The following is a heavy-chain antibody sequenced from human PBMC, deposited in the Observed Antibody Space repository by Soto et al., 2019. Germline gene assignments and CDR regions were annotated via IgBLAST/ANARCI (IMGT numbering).Heavy chain of an antibody. D-gene: IGHD6-19*01. Sequence: QVQLVESGGGVVQPGRSLRLSCAASGFTFSSYAMHWVRQAPGKGLEWVAVISYDGSNKYYADSVKGRFTISRDNSKNTLYLQMNSLRAEDTAVYYCARVSQAIAVAGDFDYWGQGTLVTVSS. CDR2: ISYDGSNK. CDR1: GFTFSSYA. J-gene: IGHJ4*02. CDR3: ARVSQAIAVAGDFDY. V-gene: IGHV3-30-3*01.